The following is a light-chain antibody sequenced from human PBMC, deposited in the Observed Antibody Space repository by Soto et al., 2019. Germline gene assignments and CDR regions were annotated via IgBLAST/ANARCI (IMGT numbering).Light chain of an antibody. Sequence: EIVMTQSPATLSVSPGERATLSCRASQSIGYWLAWYQQKPGKAPNLLIYAASSLETGVPSRFSGSGSGTEFTLSISSLQPDDSASYYCQQYNSYSKTFGQGTKVDIK. CDR1: QSIGYW. J-gene: IGKJ1*01. CDR3: QQYNSYSKT. CDR2: AAS. V-gene: IGKV1-5*01.